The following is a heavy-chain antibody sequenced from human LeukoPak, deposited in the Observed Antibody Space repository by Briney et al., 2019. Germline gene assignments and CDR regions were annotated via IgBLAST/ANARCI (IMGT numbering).Heavy chain of an antibody. D-gene: IGHD6-19*01. Sequence: PGGSLRLSCAASGFTFSGSAMHWVRQASGKGLEWVGRIRSKANSYATAYAASVKGRFTISRDDSKNTAYLQMNSLKTEDTALYSCTRLPSSGWYNWFDPWGQGTPVTVSS. J-gene: IGHJ5*02. CDR2: IRSKANSYAT. CDR3: TRLPSSGWYNWFDP. V-gene: IGHV3-73*01. CDR1: GFTFSGSA.